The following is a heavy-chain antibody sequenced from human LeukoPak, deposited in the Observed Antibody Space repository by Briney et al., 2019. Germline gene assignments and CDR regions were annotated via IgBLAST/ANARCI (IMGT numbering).Heavy chain of an antibody. CDR3: ARAGDYGHPQAPGIYY. D-gene: IGHD4-17*01. Sequence: ASVKVSCKASGYTFTGYYMHWVRQAPGQGLEWMGWINPNSGGTNYAQKFQGRVTMTRDTSISRAYMELSRLRSDDMAVYYCARAGDYGHPQAPGIYYWGQGTLVTVSP. CDR1: GYTFTGYY. CDR2: INPNSGGT. J-gene: IGHJ4*02. V-gene: IGHV1-2*02.